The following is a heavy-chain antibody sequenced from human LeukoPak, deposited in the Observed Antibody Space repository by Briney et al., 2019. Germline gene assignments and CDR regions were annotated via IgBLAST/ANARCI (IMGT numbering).Heavy chain of an antibody. J-gene: IGHJ4*02. CDR1: GSTLSNYY. CDR2: IKQDGSEK. Sequence: GGSLRLSCAASGSTLSNYYMTWVRQAPGKGLEWVANIKQDGSEKYYVESVQGRFTISRDNAKNSLFLQISGLRVEDTAMYYCASKYPSALDHYWGQGTLVTVSS. D-gene: IGHD2-2*02. V-gene: IGHV3-7*01. CDR3: ASKYPSALDHY.